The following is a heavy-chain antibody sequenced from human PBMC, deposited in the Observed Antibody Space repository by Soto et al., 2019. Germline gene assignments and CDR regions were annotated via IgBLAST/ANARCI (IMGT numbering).Heavy chain of an antibody. CDR2: INSGGSST. CDR1: GFTFSSYW. V-gene: IGHV3-74*01. Sequence: PGGSLRLSCAASGFTFSSYWMHWVRQAPGKGLVWVSRINSGGSSTSYADSVKGRFTIPRDNAKNTLYLQMNSLRAEDTAVYYCARDSTEYYGMDVWGQGTTVTAP. J-gene: IGHJ6*02. CDR3: ARDSTEYYGMDV.